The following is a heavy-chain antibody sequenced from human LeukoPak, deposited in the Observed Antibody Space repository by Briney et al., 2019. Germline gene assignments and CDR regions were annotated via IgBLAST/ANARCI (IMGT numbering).Heavy chain of an antibody. Sequence: GGSLRLSCAASGFTFSGYAMSWVRQAPGKGLEWVSSISQSATTYYTDSVKGRFTISRDNSKNTLYLQMNSLRAEDTAIYYCATGGGNCFGDWGQGTLVAVSS. CDR3: ATGGGNCFGD. CDR2: ISQSATT. CDR1: GFTFSGYA. V-gene: IGHV3-23*01. D-gene: IGHD4-23*01. J-gene: IGHJ4*02.